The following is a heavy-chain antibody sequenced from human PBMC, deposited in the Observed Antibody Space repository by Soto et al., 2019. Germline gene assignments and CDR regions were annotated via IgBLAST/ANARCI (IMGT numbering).Heavy chain of an antibody. Sequence: EVQLVESGGGLVQPGGSLRLSCAASGFSFNTYEMNWVRQAPGKGLEWVSYISTSGSTIYYADSVKGRFTISRDYGKNSLYLQMNSLRAEDTAVYYCAYGGSCDYWGQGTQVTVSS. J-gene: IGHJ4*02. CDR1: GFSFNTYE. CDR3: AYGGSCDY. V-gene: IGHV3-48*03. CDR2: ISTSGSTI. D-gene: IGHD1-26*01.